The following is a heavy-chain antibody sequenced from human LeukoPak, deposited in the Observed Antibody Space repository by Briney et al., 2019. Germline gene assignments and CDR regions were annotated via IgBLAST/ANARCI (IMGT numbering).Heavy chain of an antibody. V-gene: IGHV4-30-4*01. CDR3: ARSGWELTSVSPFDY. Sequence: PSQTLSLTCTVSGGSISSGDYYWSWIRQPPGKGLEWIGYIYYSGSTYYNPSLKSRVTISVDTSKNQFSLKLSSVTAADTAVYYCARSGWELTSVSPFDYWGQGTLVTVSS. D-gene: IGHD1-26*01. CDR2: IYYSGST. J-gene: IGHJ4*02. CDR1: GGSISSGDYY.